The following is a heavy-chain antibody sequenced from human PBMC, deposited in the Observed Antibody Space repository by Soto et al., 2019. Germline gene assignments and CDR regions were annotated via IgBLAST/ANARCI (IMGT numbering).Heavy chain of an antibody. CDR2: IDPSDSYT. D-gene: IGHD3-3*01. CDR1: GYSFTSYW. CDR3: ASGFWSGYYWYYYYGMDV. Sequence: GESLKISFKGSGYSFTSYWISWVRQMPGKGLEWMGRIDPSDSYTNYSPSFQGHVTISADKSISTAYLQWSSLKASDTAMYYCASGFWSGYYWYYYYGMDVWGQGTTVTVSS. J-gene: IGHJ6*02. V-gene: IGHV5-10-1*01.